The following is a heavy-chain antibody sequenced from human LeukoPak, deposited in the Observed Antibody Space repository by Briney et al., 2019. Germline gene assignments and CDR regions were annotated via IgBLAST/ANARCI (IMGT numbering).Heavy chain of an antibody. D-gene: IGHD4-11*01. CDR1: GGSISSSSYY. CDR3: AILTNSRRDYYYYMDV. CDR2: IYYSGST. V-gene: IGHV4-39*01. Sequence: PSETLSLTCTVSGGSISSSSYYWGWIRQPPGKGLEWIGSIYYSGSTYYNPSLKSRVTISVDTSKNQFSLKLSSVTAADTAVYYCAILTNSRRDYYYYMDVWGKGTTVTVSS. J-gene: IGHJ6*03.